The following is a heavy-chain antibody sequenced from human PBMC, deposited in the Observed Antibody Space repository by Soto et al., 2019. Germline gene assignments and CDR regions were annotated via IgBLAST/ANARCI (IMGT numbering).Heavy chain of an antibody. J-gene: IGHJ6*02. CDR3: ARDGYGMDV. V-gene: IGHV3-30-3*01. CDR1: GFTFSNYA. D-gene: IGHD2-2*03. CDR2: ISYDGSNR. Sequence: QEQLVESGGGVVQPERSLTLSCAGSGFTFSNYAMHSVRQAPGKGLEWVAVISYDGSNRYYADSVKGRFTISRDNSKNTVYVQMNSLGPEDTAVYYCARDGYGMDVWGQGTTVTVSS.